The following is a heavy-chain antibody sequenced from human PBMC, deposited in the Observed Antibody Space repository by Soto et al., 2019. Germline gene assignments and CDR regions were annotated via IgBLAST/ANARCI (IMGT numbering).Heavy chain of an antibody. Sequence: QVQLVQSGAEVKKPGASVKVSCKASGYTFSSYDINWVRQATGQGLEWMGWMNPKSGYTGYAQKFQGRVTMTRDTSISTGYMEVSSLRSEDTAIYYCARAYGDLDVWGQGTTVTVSS. V-gene: IGHV1-8*01. CDR1: GYTFSSYD. CDR2: MNPKSGYT. D-gene: IGHD2-21*01. CDR3: ARAYGDLDV. J-gene: IGHJ6*02.